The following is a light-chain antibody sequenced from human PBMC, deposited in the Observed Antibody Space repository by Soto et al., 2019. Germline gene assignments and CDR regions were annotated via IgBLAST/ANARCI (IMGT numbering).Light chain of an antibody. CDR2: LNSDGSH. CDR3: QTWGTGIQV. V-gene: IGLV4-69*01. CDR1: SGHSSYA. Sequence: QLVLTLSPSASASLGASVKLTCTLSSGHSSYAIAWHQQQPEKGPRYLMKLNSDGSHSKGDGIPDRFSGSSSGAERYLTISSIQSEDEADYYSQTWGTGIQVFGGGTKLTVL. J-gene: IGLJ2*01.